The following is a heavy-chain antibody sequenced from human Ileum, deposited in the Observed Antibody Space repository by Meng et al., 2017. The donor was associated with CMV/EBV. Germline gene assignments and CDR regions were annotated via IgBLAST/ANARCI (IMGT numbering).Heavy chain of an antibody. CDR2: IRYDGSNE. J-gene: IGHJ4*02. Sequence: VQGMGSGGGVVQPWGSLRLSCAVSGFTFSAHGSHWVRQAPGKGLEWVAHIRYDGSNEYYADSVKGRFTIARDDSKNTLYLQMNSLTAEDTAIYYCAKDPGNPDTLDYWGQGTLVTVSS. CDR3: AKDPGNPDTLDY. V-gene: IGHV3-30*02. D-gene: IGHD5-18*01. CDR1: GFTFSAHG.